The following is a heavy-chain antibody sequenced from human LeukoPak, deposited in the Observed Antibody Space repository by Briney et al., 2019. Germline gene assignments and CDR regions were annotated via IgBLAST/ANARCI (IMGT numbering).Heavy chain of an antibody. CDR1: GFTVSRNY. V-gene: IGHV3-66*01. J-gene: IGHJ4*02. D-gene: IGHD6-19*01. CDR2: IDSGGNT. CDR3: ARAMRIAVAGTDY. Sequence: GGSLRLSCAASGFTVSRNYMTWVRQAPGRGLEWVSVIDSGGNTDYADAVRGRFSISRDNSNNTLYLQMNSLRAEDTAVYYCARAMRIAVAGTDYWGQGTLVTVSS.